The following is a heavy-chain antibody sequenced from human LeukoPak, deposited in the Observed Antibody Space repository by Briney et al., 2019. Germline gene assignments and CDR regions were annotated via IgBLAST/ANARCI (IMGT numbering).Heavy chain of an antibody. CDR1: GFTFSSYA. J-gene: IGHJ3*02. Sequence: GRSLRLSCAASGFTFSSYAMHWVRQAPGKGREWVAVISYDGSNKYYADSVKGRFTISRDNSKNTLYLQMNSLRAEDTAVYYCARDYSSSWSRSAFDIWGQGTMVTVSS. CDR3: ARDYSSSWSRSAFDI. D-gene: IGHD6-13*01. V-gene: IGHV3-30*04. CDR2: ISYDGSNK.